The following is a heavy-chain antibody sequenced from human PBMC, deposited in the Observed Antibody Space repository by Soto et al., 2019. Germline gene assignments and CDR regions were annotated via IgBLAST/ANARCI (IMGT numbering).Heavy chain of an antibody. D-gene: IGHD5-12*01. CDR2: ISSNGGST. CDR3: ARGIGGYDFGY. Sequence: EVQLVESGGGLVQPGGSLRLSCAASGFTFSSYAMHWVRQAPGKGLEYVSVISSNGGSTYYANSVKGRFTISRDNSKNTLDLQMCSLRAGDMGVYYCARGIGGYDFGYWGQGTLVTVSS. V-gene: IGHV3-64*01. CDR1: GFTFSSYA. J-gene: IGHJ4*02.